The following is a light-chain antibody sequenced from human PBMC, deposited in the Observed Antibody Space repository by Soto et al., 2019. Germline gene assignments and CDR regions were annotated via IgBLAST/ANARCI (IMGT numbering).Light chain of an antibody. Sequence: QSVLTQPASVSGSPGQSITIPCTGTSSDVGRYNYVSWYQQHPGKAPKLTIYEVSNRPSGVSNRFSGSKSDNTASLTISGLQAEDEADYYCSSYTSSSTVVFGGGTKVTVL. CDR2: EVS. CDR3: SSYTSSSTVV. V-gene: IGLV2-14*01. J-gene: IGLJ2*01. CDR1: SSDVGRYNY.